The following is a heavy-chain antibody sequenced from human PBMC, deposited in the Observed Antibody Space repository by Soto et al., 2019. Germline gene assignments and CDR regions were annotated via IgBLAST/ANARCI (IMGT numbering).Heavy chain of an antibody. CDR3: AKDGCDILTGYYFDY. J-gene: IGHJ4*02. Sequence: GGSLRLSCAASGFTFSSYAMSWVRQAPGKGLEWVSAISGSGGSTYYADSVKGRFTISRDNSKNTLYLQMNSLRAEDTAVYYCAKDGCDILTGYYFDYWGQGTLVTVSS. D-gene: IGHD3-9*01. CDR2: ISGSGGST. V-gene: IGHV3-23*01. CDR1: GFTFSSYA.